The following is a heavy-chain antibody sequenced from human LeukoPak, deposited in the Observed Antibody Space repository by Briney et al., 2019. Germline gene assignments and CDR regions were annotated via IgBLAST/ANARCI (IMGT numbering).Heavy chain of an antibody. CDR2: IYYSGST. D-gene: IGHD3-10*01. CDR3: ARGGYGSGSYYYYYYGMDV. Sequence: SETLSLTCTVSGGSISSYYWSWIRQPPGKGLEWIGYIYYSGSTNYNPSLKSRVTISVDTSKNQFSLKLSSVTAADTAVYYCARGGYGSGSYYYYYYGMDVWGHGTTVTVSS. J-gene: IGHJ6*02. V-gene: IGHV4-59*01. CDR1: GGSISSYY.